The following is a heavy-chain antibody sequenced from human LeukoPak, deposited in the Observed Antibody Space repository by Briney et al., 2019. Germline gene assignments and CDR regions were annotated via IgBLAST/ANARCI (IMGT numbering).Heavy chain of an antibody. Sequence: ASVKVSCKASGYTFSTYGLNWVRQAPGQGLEWKGWISAYNGNTNYAQKFQGRVSMTTDTSTSTAYMEVRSLRSDDTAVHSCARDLMSRGSSGSLPFDASGQGTMVTVSS. CDR1: GYTFSTYG. CDR2: ISAYNGNT. D-gene: IGHD3-22*01. V-gene: IGHV1-18*01. J-gene: IGHJ4*02. CDR3: ARDLMSRGSSGSLPFDA.